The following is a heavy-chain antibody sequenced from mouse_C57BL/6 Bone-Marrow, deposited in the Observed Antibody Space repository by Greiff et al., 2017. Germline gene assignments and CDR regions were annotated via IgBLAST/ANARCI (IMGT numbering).Heavy chain of an antibody. Sequence: VQLQQSVAELVRPGASVKLSCTASGFNIKNTYMHWVKQRPEQGLEWIGRIDPANGNTNYAPKFQGKATITAETSSSTAYLQLSSLTSEDTAIYYCARWGVTTWDYFDYWGQGTTLTVSS. V-gene: IGHV14-3*01. D-gene: IGHD2-5*01. CDR1: GFNIKNTY. CDR2: IDPANGNT. CDR3: ARWGVTTWDYFDY. J-gene: IGHJ2*01.